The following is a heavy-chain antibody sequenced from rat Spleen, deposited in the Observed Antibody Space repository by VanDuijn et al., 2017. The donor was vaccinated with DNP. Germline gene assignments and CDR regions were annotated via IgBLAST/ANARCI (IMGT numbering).Heavy chain of an antibody. CDR2: ISYSGST. CDR1: GYSITTDY. CDR3: ARWSRYFDY. J-gene: IGHJ2*01. V-gene: IGHV3-1*01. Sequence: EVQLPASGPGYVTPPQSLSLTCSVTGYSITTDYWGWIRKFPGNKMEYIGHISYSGSTNYNPSLKSRFSITRDTSKNQFFLQLNSVTTEDTATYYCARWSRYFDYWGQGVMVTVSS.